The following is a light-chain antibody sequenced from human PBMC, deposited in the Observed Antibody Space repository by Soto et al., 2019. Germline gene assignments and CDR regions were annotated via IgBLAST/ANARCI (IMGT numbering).Light chain of an antibody. CDR1: QSVSFY. Sequence: EIVLTQSPATLSLSPGDIATLSFSASQSVSFYLAWYQQKPGQAPRLLVYDVSNRAPGVPARFSGSGSETDFTLTISRLEPEDFAVYYCQQYGSSPITFGQGTRLEIK. CDR2: DVS. J-gene: IGKJ5*01. CDR3: QQYGSSPIT. V-gene: IGKV3-20*01.